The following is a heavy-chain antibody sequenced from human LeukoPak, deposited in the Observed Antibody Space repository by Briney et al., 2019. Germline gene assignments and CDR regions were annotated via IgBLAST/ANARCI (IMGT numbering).Heavy chain of an antibody. D-gene: IGHD2-2*01. CDR2: IHPDGSIT. Sequence: GGSLRLPCVGSGFTISNYWMHWVRQAPGTGLVWVSRIHPDGSITTYADSVKGRFTISKDNAKNTVYLQMNNLRAEDTAVYYCVSFYETYWGRGTLVTVSS. CDR1: GFTISNYW. CDR3: VSFYETY. V-gene: IGHV3-74*03. J-gene: IGHJ4*02.